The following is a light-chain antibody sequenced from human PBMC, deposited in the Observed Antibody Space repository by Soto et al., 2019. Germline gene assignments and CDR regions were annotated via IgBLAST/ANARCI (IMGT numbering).Light chain of an antibody. V-gene: IGLV2-14*01. Sequence: QSALTQPASVSGSPGQSITISCTGTSSDIGAYNYVSWSQQHPGKAPKLIIYGVSNRPSGVSNRFSGSRSGNTASLTISGLLAEDEADYHCSSYTTSDHDVFGTGTKLTVL. CDR1: SSDIGAYNY. CDR3: SSYTTSDHDV. CDR2: GVS. J-gene: IGLJ1*01.